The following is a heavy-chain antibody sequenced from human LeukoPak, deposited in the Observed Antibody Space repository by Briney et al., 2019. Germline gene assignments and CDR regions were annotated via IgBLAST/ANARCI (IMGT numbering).Heavy chain of an antibody. Sequence: AGGSLRLSCAASEFTLSSYAMTWVRQAPGRGLEWVSSVDGGGGGTYYADSVKGRFTISRDNSKDTLYLQMNGLRAEDTAVYFCAKQSAGSAAWYSLHYDFWGQGTLVTVSS. CDR3: AKQSAGSAAWYSLHYDF. D-gene: IGHD6-13*01. CDR1: EFTLSSYA. CDR2: VDGGGGGT. V-gene: IGHV3-23*01. J-gene: IGHJ4*02.